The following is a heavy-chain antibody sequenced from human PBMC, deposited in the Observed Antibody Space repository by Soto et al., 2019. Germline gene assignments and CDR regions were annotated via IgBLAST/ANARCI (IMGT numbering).Heavy chain of an antibody. CDR1: GFTFSSYG. CDR2: IWYDGSNK. D-gene: IGHD2-15*01. V-gene: IGHV3-33*01. J-gene: IGHJ4*02. Sequence: QVQLVESGGGVVQPGRSLRLSCAASGFTFSSYGMHWVRQAPGKGVEGVAVIWYDGSNKYYADSVRGRFTISRDNSKNPLYLQMNSLRAEATAVYYCARDGYCSGGSCYSVPVFDYWGQGTLVTVSS. CDR3: ARDGYCSGGSCYSVPVFDY.